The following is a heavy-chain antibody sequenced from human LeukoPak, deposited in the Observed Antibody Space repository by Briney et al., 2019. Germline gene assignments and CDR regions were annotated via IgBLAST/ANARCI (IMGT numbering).Heavy chain of an antibody. CDR2: IYYSGST. D-gene: IGHD6-19*01. V-gene: IGHV4-59*08. Sequence: PSETLSLTCTVSGGSISSYYWSWIRQPPGKGLEWIGYIYYSGSTNYNPSLKSRVTISVDTSKNQLSLKLSSVTAADTAVYYCARSENYSCQAGTFDYWGQGTLVAVSS. CDR3: ARSENYSCQAGTFDY. J-gene: IGHJ4*02. CDR1: GGSISSYY.